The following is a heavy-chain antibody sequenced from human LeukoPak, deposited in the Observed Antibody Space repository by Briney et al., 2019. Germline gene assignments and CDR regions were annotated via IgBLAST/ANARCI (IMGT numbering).Heavy chain of an antibody. J-gene: IGHJ5*02. CDR2: INIGGTNA. V-gene: IGHV3-11*01. CDR1: GFTFNDYY. CDR3: ATDGAGFDT. Sequence: GGSLRLSCAASGFTFNDYYMSWIRQAPGKGLEWLSYINIGGTNAHYADSVKGRFTISRDNAKKSLYLEMNNLRAEDTAVYYCATDGAGFDTWGQGVLVTVSS.